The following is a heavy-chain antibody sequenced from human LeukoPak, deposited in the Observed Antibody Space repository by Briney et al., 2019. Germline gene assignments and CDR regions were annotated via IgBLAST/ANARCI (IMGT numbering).Heavy chain of an antibody. D-gene: IGHD6-13*01. CDR1: GFTFSSYS. V-gene: IGHV3-21*01. Sequence: GGSLRLSCAASGFTFSSYSMNWVRQAPGKGLGLVSSISGSSSYIYYADSVKGRFTISRDNAKNSLYLQMNSLRAEDTALYYCASSWGSSWYLDYWGQGTLVTVSS. J-gene: IGHJ4*02. CDR2: ISGSSSYI. CDR3: ASSWGSSWYLDY.